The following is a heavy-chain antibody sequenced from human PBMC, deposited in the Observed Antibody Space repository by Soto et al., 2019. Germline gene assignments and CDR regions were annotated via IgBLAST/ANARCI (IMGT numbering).Heavy chain of an antibody. CDR3: AKDQKNIVLMVYAASGMDV. CDR1: GFTFSSYA. J-gene: IGHJ6*02. CDR2: ISGSGGAT. D-gene: IGHD2-8*01. Sequence: GGSLRLSCAASGFTFSSYAMSWVRQAPGKGLEWVSAISGSGGATYYADSVKGRFTISRDNSKNTLYLQMNSLRAEDTAVYYCAKDQKNIVLMVYAASGMDVWGQGTTVTVSS. V-gene: IGHV3-23*01.